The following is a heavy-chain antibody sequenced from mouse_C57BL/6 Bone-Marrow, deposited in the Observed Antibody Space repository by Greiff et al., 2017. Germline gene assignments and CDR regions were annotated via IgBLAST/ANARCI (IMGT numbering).Heavy chain of an antibody. J-gene: IGHJ4*01. CDR2: IRSKSNNYAT. Sequence: EVQLVESGGGLVQPKGSLKLSCAASGFSFNTYAMNWVRQAPGKGLAWVARIRSKSNNYATYYADSVKDRFTISRDDSESMLYLQMNNLKTEDTAMYYCVRNEGYAMDYWGQGTSVTVSS. CDR3: VRNEGYAMDY. CDR1: GFSFNTYA. V-gene: IGHV10-1*01.